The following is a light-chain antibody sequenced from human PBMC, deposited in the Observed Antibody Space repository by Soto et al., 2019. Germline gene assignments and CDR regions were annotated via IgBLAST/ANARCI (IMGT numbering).Light chain of an antibody. CDR1: QSVSGL. V-gene: IGKV3-11*01. Sequence: EIVLTQSPATLSLSPGERATLSCRSSQSVSGLLAWYQQRPGQAPRLLIYDASNRATGVPAKFSSSGSGTDFTFTISSLEPEDFAVYYCEQRITWPLTFGGGIKVEI. J-gene: IGKJ4*02. CDR2: DAS. CDR3: EQRITWPLT.